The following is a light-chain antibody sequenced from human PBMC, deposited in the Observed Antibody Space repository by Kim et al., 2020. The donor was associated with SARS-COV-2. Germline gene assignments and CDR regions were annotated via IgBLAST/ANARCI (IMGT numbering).Light chain of an antibody. CDR1: RSFSSN. CDR3: QQYNNWPLT. Sequence: VSPGERVTLSCRASRSFSSNLAWYQQKPGQAPRLLIYGASTRATGIPARFSGSGSGTEFTLTISSLQSEDFAVYYCQQYNNWPLTFGGGTKVEIK. V-gene: IGKV3-15*01. J-gene: IGKJ4*01. CDR2: GAS.